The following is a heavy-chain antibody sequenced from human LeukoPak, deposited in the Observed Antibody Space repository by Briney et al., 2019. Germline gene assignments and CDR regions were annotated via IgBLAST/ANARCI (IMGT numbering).Heavy chain of an antibody. D-gene: IGHD6-13*01. CDR1: GGSISYYY. V-gene: IGHV4-59*08. Sequence: SSETLSLTCTVSGGSISYYYWSWIRQPPGKGLEWIGHIYHSGSTNYNPSFKSRVTISVDTSKNHFSLYLSSVTAADTAVYYCVRHAATRHNCGMDVWGQGTTVTVSS. J-gene: IGHJ6*02. CDR3: VRHAATRHNCGMDV. CDR2: IYHSGST.